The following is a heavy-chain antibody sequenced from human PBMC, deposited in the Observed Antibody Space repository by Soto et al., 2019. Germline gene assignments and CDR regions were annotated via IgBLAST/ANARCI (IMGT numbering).Heavy chain of an antibody. CDR3: ARSSSRAFRSLEWGDPLDF. D-gene: IGHD3-3*01. J-gene: IGHJ4*02. CDR2: IFYSGST. CDR1: GDYIVSGDYY. V-gene: IGHV4-30-4*08. Sequence: SEPKSHTSTVSGDYIVSGDYYRSWESKPPGKGLECIGYIFYSGSTYYNPSLKSRVTMSVDTSKNQFSLKLRSVTAADTALYYCARSSSRAFRSLEWGDPLDFLGQGSPVTGSS.